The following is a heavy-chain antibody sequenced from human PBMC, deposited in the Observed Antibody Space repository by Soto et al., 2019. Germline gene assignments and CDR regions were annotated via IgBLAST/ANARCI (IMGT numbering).Heavy chain of an antibody. Sequence: SETLSLTCTVSGGSVGSGIYYWSWIRQPPGKGLEWIGYIYYSGSTNYNPSLKSRVTISVDTSKNQFSLKLSSVTAADTAVYYCARVTVVLNWFDPWGQGTLVTVSS. J-gene: IGHJ5*02. CDR3: ARVTVVLNWFDP. CDR2: IYYSGST. D-gene: IGHD2-15*01. CDR1: GGSVGSGIYY. V-gene: IGHV4-61*01.